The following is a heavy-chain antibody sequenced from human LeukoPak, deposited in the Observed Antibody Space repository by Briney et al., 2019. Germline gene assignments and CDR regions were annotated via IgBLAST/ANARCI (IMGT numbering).Heavy chain of an antibody. CDR1: GFTSSSYW. D-gene: IGHD1-7*01. Sequence: GGSLRLSCAASGFTSSSYWMSWVRQAPGKGLEWVANIKQDGSEKYYVDSVKGRFTVSRDNAKNSLYLQMNSLRAEDTAVYYCARDWNYYFDYWGQGTLVTVSS. V-gene: IGHV3-7*01. CDR2: IKQDGSEK. J-gene: IGHJ4*02. CDR3: ARDWNYYFDY.